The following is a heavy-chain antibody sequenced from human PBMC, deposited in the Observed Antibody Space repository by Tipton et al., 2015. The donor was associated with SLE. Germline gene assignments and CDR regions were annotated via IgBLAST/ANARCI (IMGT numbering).Heavy chain of an antibody. V-gene: IGHV6-1*01. Sequence: GLVKLSQTLSLTCAISGDSVSTNSAAWTWIRQSPSRGLEWLGRTYYRSKWYSDYAVSVKSRITINPDTSKNQFSLQLNSVTPEDTAVYYCARVWGTGSRGVDYWVQRTLVTVSS. CDR1: GDSVSTNSAA. CDR2: TYYRSKWYS. J-gene: IGHJ4*02. CDR3: ARVWGTGSRGVDY. D-gene: IGHD2-2*01.